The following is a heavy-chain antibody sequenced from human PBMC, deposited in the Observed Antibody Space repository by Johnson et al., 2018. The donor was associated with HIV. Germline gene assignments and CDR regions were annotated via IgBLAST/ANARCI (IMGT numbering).Heavy chain of an antibody. CDR3: ARDQGRWLQEIAFDM. D-gene: IGHD5-24*01. J-gene: IGHJ3*02. Sequence: VQLVESGGGLVQPGGSLRLSCAVSGFTVTSNYITWVRQAPGKGLQWVSIIYSGDNTYYGDSVKGRFTISRDNSENTVYLQMNSLRVEDTAVYYCARDQGRWLQEIAFDMWGQGTMVTVSS. V-gene: IGHV3-66*01. CDR1: GFTVTSNY. CDR2: IYSGDNT.